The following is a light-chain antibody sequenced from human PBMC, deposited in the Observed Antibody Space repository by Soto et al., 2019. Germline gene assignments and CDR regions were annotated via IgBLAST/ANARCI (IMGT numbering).Light chain of an antibody. Sequence: VVWMTLSPSLLSASTGDRVTISCRMSQGISSYLAWDRQKAGKAPEVLLWAASTWQSGVPSRFSGRGSGTDFTFTISNLQPEDIATYYCQQYSNLITFGQGTRLEIK. V-gene: IGKV1D-8*03. J-gene: IGKJ5*01. CDR2: AAS. CDR1: QGISSY. CDR3: QQYSNLIT.